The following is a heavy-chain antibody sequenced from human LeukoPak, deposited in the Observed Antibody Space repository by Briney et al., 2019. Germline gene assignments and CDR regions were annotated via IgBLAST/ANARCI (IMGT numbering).Heavy chain of an antibody. CDR2: INHSGST. J-gene: IGHJ4*02. D-gene: IGHD3-9*01. Sequence: SETLSLTCTVSGGSISTSNYYWGWIRQPPGKGLEWIGEINHSGSTNYNPSLKSRVAISVDTSKNQFSLKLSSVTAADTAVYYCAREGGLRYFDWLFDYFDYWGQGTLVTVSS. CDR3: AREGGLRYFDWLFDYFDY. V-gene: IGHV4-39*07. CDR1: GGSISTSNYY.